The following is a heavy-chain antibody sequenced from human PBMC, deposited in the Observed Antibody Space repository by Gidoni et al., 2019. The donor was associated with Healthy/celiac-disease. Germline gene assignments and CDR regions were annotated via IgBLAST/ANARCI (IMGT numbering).Heavy chain of an antibody. J-gene: IGHJ2*01. Sequence: QEQPVESGGGVVQPGRSVRLSCQASGFTFSSYGMHWVRQAAGEGLALVAVIWDDGSNKYYADSVKGRFTISRDNSKNTLYLQMNSLRAAGTAVYYCARAMAAGNYWYFDLWGRGTRVTVSS. V-gene: IGHV3-33*01. CDR1: GFTFSSYG. CDR3: ARAMAAGNYWYFDL. D-gene: IGHD6-13*01. CDR2: IWDDGSNK.